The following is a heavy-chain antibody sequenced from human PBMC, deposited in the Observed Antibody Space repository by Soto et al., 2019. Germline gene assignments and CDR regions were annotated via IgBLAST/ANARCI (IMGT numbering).Heavy chain of an antibody. CDR2: IIPIFGTA. Sequence: QVQLVQSGAEVKKPGSSVKVSCKASGGTFSSYAISWVRQAPGQGLEWMGGIIPIFGTANYAQKFQGRVTIXXDXSXPTAYMELSSLRSEDTAVDYCAGPDAVAGTGDAFDIWGQGTMVTVSS. D-gene: IGHD6-19*01. CDR3: AGPDAVAGTGDAFDI. V-gene: IGHV1-69*12. CDR1: GGTFSSYA. J-gene: IGHJ3*02.